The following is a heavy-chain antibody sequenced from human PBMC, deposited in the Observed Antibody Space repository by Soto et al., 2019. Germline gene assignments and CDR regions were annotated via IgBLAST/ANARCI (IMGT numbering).Heavy chain of an antibody. Sequence: QVQLVESGGGVVQPGRSLRLSCAASGFTFSSYAMHWVRQAPGKGLECVAVISYDGSNKYYADSVKGRFTISRDNSKNTLYLQMNSLRAEDTAVYYCARDEIGYSDGSPWFDPWGQGNLVTVSS. CDR2: ISYDGSNK. CDR3: ARDEIGYSDGSPWFDP. D-gene: IGHD5-18*01. V-gene: IGHV3-30-3*01. J-gene: IGHJ5*02. CDR1: GFTFSSYA.